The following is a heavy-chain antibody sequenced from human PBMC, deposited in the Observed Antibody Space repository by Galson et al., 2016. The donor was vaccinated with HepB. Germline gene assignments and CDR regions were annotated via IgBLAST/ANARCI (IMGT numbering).Heavy chain of an antibody. CDR2: IYSSGNA. CDR3: AREARTMVRGVSKYYGTDV. CDR1: GESISSGVYF. J-gene: IGHJ6*02. V-gene: IGHV4-31*03. Sequence: LSLTCTVSGESISSGVYFWSWIRQHPGKGLEWIGYIYSSGNAYSNPSLKSRVIISVDTSKNQFSLRLSYVTAADTAIYFCAREARTMVRGVSKYYGTDVWGQGTTVTVSS. D-gene: IGHD3-10*01.